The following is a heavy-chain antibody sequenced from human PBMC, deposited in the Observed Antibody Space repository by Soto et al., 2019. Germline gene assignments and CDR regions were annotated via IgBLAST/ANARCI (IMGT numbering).Heavy chain of an antibody. CDR2: IKQDGSKK. V-gene: IGHV3-7*01. CDR3: ARATCSSSTCYAVYFDS. D-gene: IGHD2-2*01. Sequence: TVGSLRLSCIASGLTFRNHLMSCIRQAPGKGLEWVANIKQDGSKKYYVDSVKGRFTISRDNAKNSLYLEMNSLRAEDTAVYYCARATCSSSTCYAVYFDSWGQGTLVTVSS. J-gene: IGHJ4*02. CDR1: GLTFRNHL.